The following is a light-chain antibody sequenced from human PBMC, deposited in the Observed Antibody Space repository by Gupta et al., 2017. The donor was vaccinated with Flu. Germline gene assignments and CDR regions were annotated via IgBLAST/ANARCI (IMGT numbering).Light chain of an antibody. CDR3: QHGDYLPIT. V-gene: IGKV1-33*01. J-gene: IGKJ4*01. CDR1: QEISNY. Sequence: DIQMTQSPSSLSASVGDSITITCQASQEISNYLNWYQQKPGKAPKLLINEASKLEKGVPSRFSGSGSGTEFSFTISSRQPEDFATYYCQHGDYLPITFGRGTKVDVK. CDR2: EAS.